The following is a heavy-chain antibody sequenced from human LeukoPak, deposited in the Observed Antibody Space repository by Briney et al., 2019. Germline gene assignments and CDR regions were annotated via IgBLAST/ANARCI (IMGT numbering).Heavy chain of an antibody. CDR2: ISSSSSYI. D-gene: IGHD3-3*01. J-gene: IGHJ4*02. Sequence: GSLRLSCAASGFTFSSYSMNWVRQAPGKGLEWVSSISSSSSYIYYADSVKGRFTISRDNAKNSLYLQMNSLRAEDTAVYYCARVGRITIFGVVIPNDYWGQGTLVTVSS. CDR3: ARVGRITIFGVVIPNDY. V-gene: IGHV3-21*03. CDR1: GFTFSSYS.